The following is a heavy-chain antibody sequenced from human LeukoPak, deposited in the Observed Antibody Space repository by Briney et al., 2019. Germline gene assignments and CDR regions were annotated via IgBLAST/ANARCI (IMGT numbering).Heavy chain of an antibody. V-gene: IGHV4-59*01. J-gene: IGHJ4*02. CDR1: GGSISYYY. CDR3: ASSLDDYVWGHHYFDH. D-gene: IGHD3-16*01. Sequence: SETLSLTCTVSGGSISYYYWSWIRQPPGKGLEWNAYVYYSGSTNYNPSLKSRVTISVDTSKNQFSLKLSSVTAADTAIYYCASSLDDYVWGHHYFDHWGQGTIVTVSP. CDR2: VYYSGST.